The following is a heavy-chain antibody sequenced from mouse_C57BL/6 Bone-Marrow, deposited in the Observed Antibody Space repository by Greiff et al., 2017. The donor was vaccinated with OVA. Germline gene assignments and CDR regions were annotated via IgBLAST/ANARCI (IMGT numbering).Heavy chain of an antibody. Sequence: EVQGVESGGGLVKPGGSLKLSCAASGFTLSSYAMSWVRQTPEKRLEWVATINDGGSYTDYPDNVKGRFTISRDNSKNNLYLQMSHLKSEDTAMYYCAREGGYPYFDDGGQGTTLTVSA. CDR2: INDGGSYT. J-gene: IGHJ2*01. V-gene: IGHV5-4*01. CDR1: GFTLSSYA. D-gene: IGHD3-1*01. CDR3: AREGGYPYFDD.